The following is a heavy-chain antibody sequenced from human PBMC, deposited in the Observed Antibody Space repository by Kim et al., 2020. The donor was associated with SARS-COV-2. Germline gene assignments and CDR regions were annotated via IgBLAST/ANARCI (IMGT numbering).Heavy chain of an antibody. Sequence: ASVKVSCKASGYTFTSYYVNWARHVPGQGLVWMVSISAYNGETEYAQKFQGRVTMTTDTSTNTGYMELSSLTSDETAVYYCARGRDYFENGVYSHWYSDVWGRGTQVTV. J-gene: IGHJ2*01. CDR2: ISAYNGET. CDR1: GYTFTSYY. V-gene: IGHV1-18*01. CDR3: ARGRDYFENGVYSHWYSDV. D-gene: IGHD2-8*01.